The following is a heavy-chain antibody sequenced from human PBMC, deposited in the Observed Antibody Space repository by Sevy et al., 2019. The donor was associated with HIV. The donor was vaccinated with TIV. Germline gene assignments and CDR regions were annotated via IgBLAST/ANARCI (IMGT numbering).Heavy chain of an antibody. J-gene: IGHJ5*02. CDR2: VYYSGST. V-gene: IGHV4-59*03. D-gene: IGHD4-17*01. CDR1: GGPMTTYY. Sequence: SETLSLTCTVSGGPMTTYYWSWLRQPPGEGLEWIGYVYYSGSTNYNPSLKSRVTISVDTSKNQFSLNLTSVTAADTAVYYCAKGFYGAFDPWGQGTLVTVSS. CDR3: AKGFYGAFDP.